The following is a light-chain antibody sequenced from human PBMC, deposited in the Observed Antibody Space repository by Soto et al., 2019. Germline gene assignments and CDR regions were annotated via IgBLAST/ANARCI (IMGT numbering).Light chain of an antibody. CDR2: AAS. CDR3: HQLNSYPPNT. Sequence: AIRMTQSPSSFSASTGDRVTITCRASQGISSYLAWYQQKPGKAPKLLIYAASTLQSGVPSRFSGSGSGTPLTLTTSSLHPEDFATYYCHQLNSYPPNTLGQGTRLETK. V-gene: IGKV1-8*01. J-gene: IGKJ5*01. CDR1: QGISSY.